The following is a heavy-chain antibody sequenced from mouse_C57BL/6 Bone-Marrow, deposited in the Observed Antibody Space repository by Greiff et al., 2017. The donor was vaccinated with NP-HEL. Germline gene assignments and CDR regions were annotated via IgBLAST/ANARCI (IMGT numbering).Heavy chain of an antibody. CDR3: TPYYYGPFDY. V-gene: IGHV14-4*01. Sequence: EVKLQQSGAELVRPWASVKLSCTASGFNIKDDYMHWVKQRPEQGLEWIGWIDPENGDTEYASKFQGKATITADTSSNTAYLQLSSLTSEDTAVYYCTPYYYGPFDYWGQGTTLTVSS. CDR2: IDPENGDT. CDR1: GFNIKDDY. J-gene: IGHJ2*01. D-gene: IGHD1-1*01.